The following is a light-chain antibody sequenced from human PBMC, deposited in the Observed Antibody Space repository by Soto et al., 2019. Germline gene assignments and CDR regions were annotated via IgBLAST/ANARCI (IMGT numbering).Light chain of an antibody. CDR3: SSYTTSNTQV. J-gene: IGLJ3*02. CDR1: SSDVGTYNY. Sequence: QSVLTQPASVSGSPGQSITISCTGTSSDVGTYNYVSWYQHRPGKAPKLMIYDVSYRPSGVSNRFSGSKSANTASLTISVLQAEDEADYYCSSYTTSNTQVFGGGITLTVL. CDR2: DVS. V-gene: IGLV2-14*01.